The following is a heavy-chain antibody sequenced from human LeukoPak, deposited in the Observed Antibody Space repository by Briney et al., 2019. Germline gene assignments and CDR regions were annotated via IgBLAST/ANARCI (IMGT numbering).Heavy chain of an antibody. Sequence: GGSLRLSCAASGFTFSGSAMHWVRQASGKGLEWVGRIRSKANSYATAYAASVKGRFTISRDDSKNTAYLQMNSLKTEDTAVYYCAKDIKFGVDWASIDYWGQGTLVTVSS. D-gene: IGHD3-10*01. J-gene: IGHJ4*02. CDR2: IRSKANSYAT. CDR3: AKDIKFGVDWASIDY. V-gene: IGHV3-73*01. CDR1: GFTFSGSA.